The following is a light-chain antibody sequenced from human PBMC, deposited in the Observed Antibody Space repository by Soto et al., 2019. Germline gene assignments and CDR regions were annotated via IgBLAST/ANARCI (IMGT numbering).Light chain of an antibody. CDR1: QTIFSW. Sequence: DIQMTQSPSTLSASVGDRVTITCRASQTIFSWLAWYQQKPGTPPKLLIYKASTLQSGVPSRFSGSGSGTEFTLTISSLQPDDNATYYCQQYHSYSRTFGQGTKVEFK. J-gene: IGKJ1*01. V-gene: IGKV1-5*03. CDR3: QQYHSYSRT. CDR2: KAS.